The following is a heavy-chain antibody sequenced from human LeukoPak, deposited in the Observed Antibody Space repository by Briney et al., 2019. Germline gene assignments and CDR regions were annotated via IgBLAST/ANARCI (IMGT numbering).Heavy chain of an antibody. V-gene: IGHV4-59*01. Sequence: SETLSLTCTVSGGSISSYYWSWIRQPPGKGLEWIGYIYYSGSTNYNPSLKSRVTISVDTSKNQFSLKLSSVTAADTAVYYCVRSYGGHSYIFDCWGQGTLVSVSS. J-gene: IGHJ4*02. CDR3: VRSYGGHSYIFDC. D-gene: IGHD4-23*01. CDR2: IYYSGST. CDR1: GGSISSYY.